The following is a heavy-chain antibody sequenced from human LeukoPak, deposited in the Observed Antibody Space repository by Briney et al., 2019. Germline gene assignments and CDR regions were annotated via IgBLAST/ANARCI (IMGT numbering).Heavy chain of an antibody. CDR2: IYYSGST. D-gene: IGHD5-24*01. Sequence: PSETLSLTCTVSGGSISSYYWSWIRQPPGKGLEWIGYIYYSGSTNSNPSLKSRVTISVDTSKNQFSLKVRSVTAADTAVYYCASISNYAFNIWGQGTMVTVSS. CDR3: ASISNYAFNI. V-gene: IGHV4-59*08. CDR1: GGSISSYY. J-gene: IGHJ3*02.